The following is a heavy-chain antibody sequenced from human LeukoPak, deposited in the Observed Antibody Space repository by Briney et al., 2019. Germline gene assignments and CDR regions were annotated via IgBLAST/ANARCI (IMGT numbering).Heavy chain of an antibody. CDR3: ARSYYYDSSGYYAL. D-gene: IGHD3-22*01. CDR1: GYTFTCYY. V-gene: IGHV1-2*06. J-gene: IGHJ4*02. CDR2: INPNSGGT. Sequence: ASVKVSCKASGYTFTCYYMHWVRQAAGQGLEWMGRINPNSGGTNYAQKFQGRVTMTRDTSNSTAYMELSRLRSDDTAVYYCARSYYYDSSGYYALWGQGTLVTVSS.